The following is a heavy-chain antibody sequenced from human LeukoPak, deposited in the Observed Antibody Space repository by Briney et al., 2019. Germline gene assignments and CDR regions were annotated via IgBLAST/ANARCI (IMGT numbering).Heavy chain of an antibody. V-gene: IGHV4-59*01. CDR1: GDSPNTYF. Sequence: SQTLSLTCTMSGDSPNTYFWSWIRQPPRKGLEWIGYIYYTGTPNYNPSLKSRVTISVDTSQNQSSLSLSSVAVADTAVFYCASKYSDHGELRFDYWGQGNLVTVSS. J-gene: IGHJ4*02. CDR3: ASKYSDHGELRFDY. D-gene: IGHD4-17*01. CDR2: IYYTGTP.